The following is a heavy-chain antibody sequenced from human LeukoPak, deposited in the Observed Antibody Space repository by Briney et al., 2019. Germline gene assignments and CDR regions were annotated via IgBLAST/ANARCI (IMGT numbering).Heavy chain of an antibody. CDR1: GYTFTSYG. CDR2: ISAYNGNT. CDR3: ARDFLGSSDY. D-gene: IGHD2-15*01. Sequence: ASVKVSCKASGYTFTSYGISWVRQAPGQGLEWMGWISAYNGNTNYAQKFQGRVTITADKSTSTAYMELSSLSSEDTAVYYCARDFLGSSDYWGQGTLVTVSS. V-gene: IGHV1-18*01. J-gene: IGHJ4*02.